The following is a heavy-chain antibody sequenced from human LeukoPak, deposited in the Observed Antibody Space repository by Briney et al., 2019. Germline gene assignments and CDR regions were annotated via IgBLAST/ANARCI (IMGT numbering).Heavy chain of an antibody. D-gene: IGHD6-13*01. Sequence: GGSLRLSCATSGFNFNYYFMAWVRQAPGKGLEWLATIDKDGSGTEYIDSVRGRFTISRYNTKKSIHLQMSSLSADDTAVYFCATEYWYRHDYWGQGTLVTVSS. J-gene: IGHJ4*02. V-gene: IGHV3-7*01. CDR3: ATEYWYRHDY. CDR1: GFNFNYYF. CDR2: IDKDGSGT.